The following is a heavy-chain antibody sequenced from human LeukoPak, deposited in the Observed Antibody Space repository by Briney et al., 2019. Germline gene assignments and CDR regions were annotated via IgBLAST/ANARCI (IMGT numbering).Heavy chain of an antibody. CDR2: ISAYNGNT. CDR1: GYTFTSYG. J-gene: IGHJ5*02. CDR3: AREVGDCSSTSCYEGWFDP. D-gene: IGHD2-2*01. Sequence: GASVKVSCKASGYTFTSYGIRWVRQAPGQGLEWMGWISAYNGNTNYAQKLQGRVTMTTDTSTSTAYMELRSLRSDDTAVYYCAREVGDCSSTSCYEGWFDPWGQGTLVTVSS. V-gene: IGHV1-18*01.